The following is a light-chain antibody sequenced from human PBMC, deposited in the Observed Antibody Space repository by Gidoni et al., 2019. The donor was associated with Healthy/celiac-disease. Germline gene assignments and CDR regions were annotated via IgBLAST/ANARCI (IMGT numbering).Light chain of an antibody. CDR1: QGSSSY. CDR3: QQYYSYPSIT. J-gene: IGKJ5*01. Sequence: AIRMTQSPSSFSASTGDRVTITCRASQGSSSYLAWYQQKPGKAPKLLIYAASTLQSGVPSRFSGSGSGTDFTLTISCLQSEDFATYYCQQYYSYPSITFGQGTRLEIK. CDR2: AAS. V-gene: IGKV1-8*01.